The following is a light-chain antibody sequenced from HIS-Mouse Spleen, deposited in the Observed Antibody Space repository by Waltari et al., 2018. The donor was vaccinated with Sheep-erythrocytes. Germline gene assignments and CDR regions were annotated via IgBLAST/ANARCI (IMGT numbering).Light chain of an antibody. CDR1: QSISSY. CDR2: AAS. CDR3: QQSYSTPRT. J-gene: IGKJ1*01. V-gene: IGKV1-39*01. Sequence: DIQMTQSPSSLSASVGDRVTITCRASQSISSYLNWYQQKPGKAPKLLIYAASSLQSRVPSRFSGSGSATDFTITISSLQPEDFATYYCQQSYSTPRTFGQGTKVEIK.